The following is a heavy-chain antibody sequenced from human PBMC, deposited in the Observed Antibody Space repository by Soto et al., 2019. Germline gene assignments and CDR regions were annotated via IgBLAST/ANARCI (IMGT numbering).Heavy chain of an antibody. V-gene: IGHV5-51*01. CDR3: ARDVNEPMFMGYYYYYGMDV. J-gene: IGHJ6*02. CDR1: GYSFTSYW. Sequence: GESLKISCKGSGYSFTSYWIGWVRQMPGKGLEWMGIIYPGDSDTRYSPSFQGQVTISADKSISTAYLQMNSLRAEDTAVYYCARDVNEPMFMGYYYYYGMDVWGQGTTVTVSS. D-gene: IGHD3-10*01. CDR2: IYPGDSDT.